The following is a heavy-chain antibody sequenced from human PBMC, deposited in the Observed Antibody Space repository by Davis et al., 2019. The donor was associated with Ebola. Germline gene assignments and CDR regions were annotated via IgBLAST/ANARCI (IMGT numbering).Heavy chain of an antibody. J-gene: IGHJ4*02. Sequence: GESLKISCAASGFTFSSYWMSWVRQAPGKGLEWVANIKQDGSEKYYVDSVKGRFTISRDNAKNSLYLQMNSLKTEDTAVYYCTTRLRSYDILTGYYTNEFDYWGQGTLVTVSS. CDR1: GFTFSSYW. CDR2: IKQDGSEK. CDR3: TTRLRSYDILTGYYTNEFDY. D-gene: IGHD3-9*01. V-gene: IGHV3-7*03.